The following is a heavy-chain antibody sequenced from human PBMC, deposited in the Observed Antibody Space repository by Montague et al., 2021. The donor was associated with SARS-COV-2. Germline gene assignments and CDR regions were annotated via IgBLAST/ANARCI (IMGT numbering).Heavy chain of an antibody. CDR1: GFTFSSYA. CDR2: ISYDGSNK. D-gene: IGHD2-15*01. J-gene: IGHJ4*02. CDR3: ARDLAVVAATPFDY. Sequence: SLRLSCAASGFTFSSYAMHWVRQAPGKGLEWVAVISYDGSNKYYADSVKGRFTISRDNSKNTLYLQMNSLRAEDTAVYYCARDLAVVAATPFDYWGQGTLVTVSP. V-gene: IGHV3-30*04.